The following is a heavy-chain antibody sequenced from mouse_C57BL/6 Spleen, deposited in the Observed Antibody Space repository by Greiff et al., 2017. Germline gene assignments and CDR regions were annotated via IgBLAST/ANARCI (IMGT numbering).Heavy chain of an antibody. CDR2: INPNNGGT. Sequence: VQLQQSGPELVKPGASVKIPCKASGYTFTDYNMDWVKQSHGQSLEWIGDINPNNGGTIYNQKFKGKATLTVDKSSSTAYMVLRSLTSEDTAVYYCARGYDYDRGYYAMDYWGQGTSVTVSS. V-gene: IGHV1-18*01. CDR1: GYTFTDYN. CDR3: ARGYDYDRGYYAMDY. J-gene: IGHJ4*01. D-gene: IGHD2-4*01.